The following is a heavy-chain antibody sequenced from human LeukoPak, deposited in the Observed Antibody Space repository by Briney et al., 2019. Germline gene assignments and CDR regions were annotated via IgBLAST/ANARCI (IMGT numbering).Heavy chain of an antibody. CDR1: GGSISSSSYY. CDR3: ARDRPKYNWNRPNWFDP. D-gene: IGHD1-20*01. V-gene: IGHV4-39*02. Sequence: SETLSLTCTVSGGSISSSSYYWGWIRQPPGKGLEWIGSIYYSGSTYYNPSLKSRVTISVDTSKNQFSLKLSSVTAADTAVYYCARDRPKYNWNRPNWFDPWGQGTLVTVSS. CDR2: IYYSGST. J-gene: IGHJ5*02.